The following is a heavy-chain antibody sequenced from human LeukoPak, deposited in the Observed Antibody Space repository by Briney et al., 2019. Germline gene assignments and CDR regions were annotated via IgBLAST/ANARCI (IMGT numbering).Heavy chain of an antibody. CDR1: GGSVSRSNW. D-gene: IGHD2-2*01. V-gene: IGHV4-4*02. Sequence: PSETLSLTCAVSGGSVSRSNWWNWVRQPPGKGLERIGEIHHSGSTNYNPSLKSRVTMSVDKSKNQFSPKLSSVTAADTAVYYCARTEAFCSDTSCSNWFDPWGQGTLVTVSS. CDR2: IHHSGST. CDR3: ARTEAFCSDTSCSNWFDP. J-gene: IGHJ5*02.